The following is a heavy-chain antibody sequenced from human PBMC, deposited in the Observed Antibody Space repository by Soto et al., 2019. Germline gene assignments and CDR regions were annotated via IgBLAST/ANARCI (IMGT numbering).Heavy chain of an antibody. CDR3: ARDQGWDDFWSGYFPLQGYYYGMGV. D-gene: IGHD3-3*01. V-gene: IGHV1-18*01. CDR2: ISAYNGNT. J-gene: IGHJ6*02. CDR1: GYTFTRYG. Sequence: ASLKVACKASGYTFTRYGISWGRQAPEQGLEWMGWISAYNGNTNYAQKLQGRVTMTTDTSTSTAYMELRSLRSDDTAVYYCARDQGWDDFWSGYFPLQGYYYGMGVWGQGTTVTVSS.